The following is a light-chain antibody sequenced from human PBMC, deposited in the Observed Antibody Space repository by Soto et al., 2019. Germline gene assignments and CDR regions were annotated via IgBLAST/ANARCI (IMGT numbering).Light chain of an antibody. Sequence: EIVLTQSPATLSLSPGERATLSCRASQSLSSYLAWYQQKPGQAPRLLIYDAFNRATGIPARFSGSGSGTDFTLTISSLEPEDFAVYYCQQRSNWPRTFGQGTKVEIK. CDR1: QSLSSY. CDR2: DAF. CDR3: QQRSNWPRT. J-gene: IGKJ1*01. V-gene: IGKV3-11*01.